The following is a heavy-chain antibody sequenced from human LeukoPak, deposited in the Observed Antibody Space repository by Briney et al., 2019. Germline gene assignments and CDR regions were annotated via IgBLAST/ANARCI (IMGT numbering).Heavy chain of an antibody. J-gene: IGHJ4*02. V-gene: IGHV1-2*02. Sequence: ASVKVSCKASGGTFSSYAISWVRQAPGQGLEWMGWFNPNSGGTNYAQKFQGRVTMTRDTSISTAYMELSRLTSDDTGVYYCARGYAYFDYWGQGTLVTVSS. D-gene: IGHD2-2*01. CDR3: ARGYAYFDY. CDR1: GGTFSSYA. CDR2: FNPNSGGT.